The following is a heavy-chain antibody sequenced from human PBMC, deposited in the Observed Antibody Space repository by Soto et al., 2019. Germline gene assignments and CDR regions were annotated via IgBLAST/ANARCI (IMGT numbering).Heavy chain of an antibody. CDR3: ARVVLTITRGAFDA. Sequence: QVQLQESGPGLVKPSGTLSLTCAVSGGSISSSHWWSWVRQSPGKGLEYIGEISLSGTSNSNPSLKSRGTLSVDKSKNHFSLTLTSVTAADTAVYYCARVVLTITRGAFDAWGQGTLVIVSS. V-gene: IGHV4-4*02. CDR2: ISLSGTS. CDR1: GGSISSSHW. J-gene: IGHJ3*01. D-gene: IGHD3-9*01.